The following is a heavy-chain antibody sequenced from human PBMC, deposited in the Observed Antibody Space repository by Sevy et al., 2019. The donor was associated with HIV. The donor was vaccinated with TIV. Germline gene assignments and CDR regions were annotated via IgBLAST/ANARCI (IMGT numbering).Heavy chain of an antibody. V-gene: IGHV4-4*07. J-gene: IGHJ6*03. D-gene: IGHD2-2*01. Sequence: SETLSLTCTVSGGSISSYYWSWIRQPAGKGLEWIGRIYTSGSTNYNPSLKSRVTMSVDTSKNQFSLKLSSVTAADTAVYYCARSVGLGYCSSTSCSSYYYYYYMDVWGKGTTVTVSS. CDR2: IYTSGST. CDR3: ARSVGLGYCSSTSCSSYYYYYYMDV. CDR1: GGSISSYY.